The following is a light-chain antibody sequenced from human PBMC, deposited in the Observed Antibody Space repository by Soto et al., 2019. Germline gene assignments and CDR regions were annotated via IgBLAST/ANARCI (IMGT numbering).Light chain of an antibody. J-gene: IGLJ1*01. CDR1: ASDVGAYDY. Sequence: QSALTQPASVSGSPGQSITISCTGTASDVGAYDYVSWYQHHPGKPPKLLIFEVRDRPSGVSNRFSASKSGNTASLTISGLQPDDEADYFCSSSTSSSTLVFGTVTKLTVL. V-gene: IGLV2-14*01. CDR3: SSSTSSSTLV. CDR2: EVR.